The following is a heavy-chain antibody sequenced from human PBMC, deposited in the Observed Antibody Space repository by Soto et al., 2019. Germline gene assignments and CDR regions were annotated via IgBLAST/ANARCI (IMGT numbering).Heavy chain of an antibody. CDR1: GGTFSSYA. Sequence: ASVKVSCKASGGTFSSYAISWVRQAPGQGLEWMGGIIPIFGTANHAQKFQGRVTITADESTSTAYMELSSLRSEDTAVYYCAHFWSGYYGSWFDPWGQGTLVTVSS. CDR3: AHFWSGYYGSWFDP. J-gene: IGHJ5*02. V-gene: IGHV1-69*13. CDR2: IIPIFGTA. D-gene: IGHD3-3*02.